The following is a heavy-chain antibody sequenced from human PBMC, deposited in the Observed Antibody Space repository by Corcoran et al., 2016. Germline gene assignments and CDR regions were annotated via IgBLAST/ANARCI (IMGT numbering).Heavy chain of an antibody. D-gene: IGHD6-13*01. CDR1: GYTFTSYY. CDR3: ARDMEQQLTPYYYYYGMDV. Sequence: QVQLVQSGAEVKKPGASVKVSCKASGYTFTSYYMHWVRQAPGQGLEWMGIINPSGGSTSYAQKFQGRVTMTRDTSTSTVYMELSSLRSEDTAVYYGARDMEQQLTPYYYYYGMDVWGQGTTVTVSS. J-gene: IGHJ6*02. V-gene: IGHV1-46*01. CDR2: INPSGGST.